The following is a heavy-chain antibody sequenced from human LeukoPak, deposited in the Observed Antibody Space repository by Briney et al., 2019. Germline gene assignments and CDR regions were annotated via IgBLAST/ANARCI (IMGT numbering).Heavy chain of an antibody. J-gene: IGHJ5*02. V-gene: IGHV3-21*01. CDR1: GFTFSSYR. CDR2: ISSSSSYI. D-gene: IGHD3-3*01. Sequence: GGSLRLSCAASGFTFSSYRMTWVRQAPGKGLEWVSSISSSSSYIYYADSVKGRFTISRDNAKNSLYLQMNSLRAEDTAVYYCGRDNTIFGVAHINHWGQGTLVTVSS. CDR3: GRDNTIFGVAHINH.